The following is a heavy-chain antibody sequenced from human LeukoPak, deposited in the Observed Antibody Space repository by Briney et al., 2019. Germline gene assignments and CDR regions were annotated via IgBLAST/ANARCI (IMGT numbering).Heavy chain of an antibody. CDR3: AIRKKGMATAGFDY. V-gene: IGHV5-51*01. CDR1: GSSFTNYW. Sequence: GESLQISCQGSGSSFTNYWSGWVRQLPGKGLEWMGIIYPGDSDIRYSPSLQGQVTISAEKSISTAYLQWSSLKAPDTALYYCAIRKKGMATAGFDYWGPGTLVTVSS. CDR2: IYPGDSDI. J-gene: IGHJ4*02. D-gene: IGHD5-24*01.